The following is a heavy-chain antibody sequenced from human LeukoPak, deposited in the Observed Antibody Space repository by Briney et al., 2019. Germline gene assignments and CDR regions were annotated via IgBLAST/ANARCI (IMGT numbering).Heavy chain of an antibody. CDR1: GFTFSCYA. CDR2: ISSSSSTI. CDR3: ARLAADGTGEDY. D-gene: IGHD6-13*01. Sequence: PGGSLRLSCAASGFTFSCYAMSWVRQAPGKGLEWVSYISSSSSTIHYADSVKGRFTISRDNAKNSLYLQMNSLRDVDTAVYYCARLAADGTGEDYWGQGTLVTVSS. J-gene: IGHJ4*02. V-gene: IGHV3-48*02.